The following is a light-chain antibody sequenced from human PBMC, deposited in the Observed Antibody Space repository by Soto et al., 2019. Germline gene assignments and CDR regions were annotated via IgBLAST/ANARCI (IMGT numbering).Light chain of an antibody. CDR1: ESIANY. Sequence: DIQMTQSPSSLSVSVGDRVTITCRASESIANYLNWYQQKPGKAPNLLIYAASDFQSGVPSRFSGSGSWTDFTLTISSLQTEDFATYFCQQSYISPYTFGQGTKLDI. V-gene: IGKV1-39*01. J-gene: IGKJ2*01. CDR3: QQSYISPYT. CDR2: AAS.